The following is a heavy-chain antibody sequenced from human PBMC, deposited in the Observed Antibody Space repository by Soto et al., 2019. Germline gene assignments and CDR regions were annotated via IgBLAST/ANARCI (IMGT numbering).Heavy chain of an antibody. J-gene: IGHJ6*02. D-gene: IGHD2-21*02. CDR3: ARDLWGYCGTDCYPLDV. CDR1: GVSISGHY. Sequence: SETLSLTCTVSGVSISGHYWSWIRQPPGKGLEWIGYMYNTGSIVYNPSFKSRVTISVDTSKNQFSLKLNSVTAADTAVYYCARDLWGYCGTDCYPLDVWGQGTTVTVSS. V-gene: IGHV4-59*11. CDR2: MYNTGSI.